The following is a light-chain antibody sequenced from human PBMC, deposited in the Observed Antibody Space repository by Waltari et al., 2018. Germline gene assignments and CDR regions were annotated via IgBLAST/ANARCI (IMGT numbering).Light chain of an antibody. CDR3: ATWDDSLNGVV. CDR1: RSNLGSNT. V-gene: IGLV1-44*01. J-gene: IGLJ3*02. Sequence: QSVLTQPPSASGTPGQRVTISCSGSRSNLGSNTVNWYQHLPGTAPKLLISINNQRPSGVPDRVSGSKSGTSASLAISGLQSEDEADYYCATWDDSLNGVVFGGGTKLTV. CDR2: INN.